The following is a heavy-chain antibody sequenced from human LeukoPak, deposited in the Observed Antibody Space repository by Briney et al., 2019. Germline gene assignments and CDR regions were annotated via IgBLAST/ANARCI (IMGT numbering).Heavy chain of an antibody. CDR2: IRYDGSNK. Sequence: GGSLRLSCAASGFTFSSYGMHWVRQAPGKGLEWVAFIRYDGSNKYYADSVKGRFTISRDNSKNTLYLQMNSLRAEDTAVYYCAKRAGHCSSTSCYTENAFDIWGQGTMVTVSS. V-gene: IGHV3-30*02. CDR3: AKRAGHCSSTSCYTENAFDI. D-gene: IGHD2-2*02. CDR1: GFTFSSYG. J-gene: IGHJ3*02.